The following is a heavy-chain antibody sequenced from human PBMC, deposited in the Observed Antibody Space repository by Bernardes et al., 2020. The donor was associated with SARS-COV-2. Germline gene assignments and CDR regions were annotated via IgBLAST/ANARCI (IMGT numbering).Heavy chain of an antibody. CDR2: IYYSGST. Sequence: SETLSLSCTVSGGSISSYYWSWIRQPPGTGLEWIGYIYYSGSTTYNPSLKSRVTISVDTSKNQFSLKLSSVTAADTAVYYCAREGARNYDILTGYTRPYYFDYWGQGTLVTGSS. CDR3: AREGARNYDILTGYTRPYYFDY. V-gene: IGHV4-59*01. D-gene: IGHD3-9*01. CDR1: GGSISSYY. J-gene: IGHJ4*02.